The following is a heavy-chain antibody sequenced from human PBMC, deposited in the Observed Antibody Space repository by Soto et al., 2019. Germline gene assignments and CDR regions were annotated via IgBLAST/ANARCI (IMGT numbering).Heavy chain of an antibody. CDR1: GGNFTSYA. CDR3: AKASGRSWYNWFDP. Sequence: QVQLVQSGAEVKKPGSSVKVSCKASGGNFTSYAISWVRQAPGQGLEFMGGIVPLFGTTNYAHKFRGGVTMTADESTSTVYMELSSLTSEDTAVYYCAKASGRSWYNWFDPWGQGTLVTVST. V-gene: IGHV1-69*01. D-gene: IGHD6-13*01. J-gene: IGHJ5*02. CDR2: IVPLFGTT.